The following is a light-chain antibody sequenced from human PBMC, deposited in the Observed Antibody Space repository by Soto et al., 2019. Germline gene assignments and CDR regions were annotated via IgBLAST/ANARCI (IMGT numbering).Light chain of an antibody. V-gene: IGKV1-33*01. J-gene: IGKJ1*01. Sequence: DIQRAQSPSSLSASVGDIVTITCQASQDISSSLNWYQQKPGKAPKLLSYDASNLETGVPSRFSGSGSGTDINFTLTIRKPQPFATSNCQQSYSTRRTFGQGTKVDNK. CDR3: QQSYSTRRT. CDR2: DAS. CDR1: QDISSS.